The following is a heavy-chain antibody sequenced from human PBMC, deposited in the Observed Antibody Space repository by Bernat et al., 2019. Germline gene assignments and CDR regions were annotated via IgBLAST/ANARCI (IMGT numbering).Heavy chain of an antibody. CDR2: IIPILGIA. D-gene: IGHD3-3*01. CDR1: GGTFSSYT. V-gene: IGHV1-69*02. CDR3: ALITIFGGVDPYNWFDP. J-gene: IGHJ5*02. Sequence: QVQLVQSGAEVKKPGSSVKVSCKASGGTFSSYTISWVRQAPGQGLEWMGRIIPILGIANYAQKFQGRVTITAVKSTSTAYMELGSLRSEDTAVYYCALITIFGGVDPYNWFDPWGQGTLVTVSS.